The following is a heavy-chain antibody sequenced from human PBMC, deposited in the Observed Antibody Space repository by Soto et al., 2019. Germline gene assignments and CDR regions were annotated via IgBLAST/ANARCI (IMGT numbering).Heavy chain of an antibody. CDR3: ARGRWTQTTADYYLDY. V-gene: IGHV1-3*01. CDR1: GYTFTNYA. Sequence: QVPLVQSGAEVREPGASVKISCKASGYTFTNYAIHWVRQDPGQRPEWMGWINAGNADKKYSEKFQGRVTITRDTSATTTYMDLSSLKSEDTAVYYCARGRWTQTTADYYLDYWGQGTLVTVSS. CDR2: INAGNADK. D-gene: IGHD1-1*01. J-gene: IGHJ4*02.